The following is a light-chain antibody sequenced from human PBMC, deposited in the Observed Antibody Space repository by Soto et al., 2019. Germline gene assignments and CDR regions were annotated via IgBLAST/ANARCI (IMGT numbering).Light chain of an antibody. CDR3: QQRSNRPRFT. J-gene: IGKJ3*01. Sequence: EIVMTQSPVTLSVSPGERAPLSCRARQSVSSTYLIWYQQKPGQAPRLLIYGASSRATGTPARFSGSGSGTDFTLSISSLEPEDLAVYYCQQRSNRPRFTVGPGTKVDI. CDR1: QSVSSTY. CDR2: GAS. V-gene: IGKV3D-20*02.